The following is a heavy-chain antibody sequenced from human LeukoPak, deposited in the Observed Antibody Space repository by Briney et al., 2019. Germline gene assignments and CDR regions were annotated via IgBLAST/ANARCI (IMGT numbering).Heavy chain of an antibody. D-gene: IGHD3-16*02. J-gene: IGHJ4*02. CDR2: IYYSGST. Sequence: SETLSLTCTVSGGSISSYYWSWIWQPPGKGLEWIGYIYYSGSTNYNPSLKSRVTISVDTSKNQFSLKLGSVTAADTAVYYCARANYVWGSYRVPYFDYWGQGTLVTVSS. CDR3: ARANYVWGSYRVPYFDY. CDR1: GGSISSYY. V-gene: IGHV4-59*01.